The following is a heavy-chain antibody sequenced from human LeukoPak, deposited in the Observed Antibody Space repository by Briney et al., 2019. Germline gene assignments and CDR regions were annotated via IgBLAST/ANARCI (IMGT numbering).Heavy chain of an antibody. CDR1: GFNFRNYA. D-gene: IGHD4-23*01. CDR3: ANDRDCSGISCYRTAFDH. J-gene: IGHJ5*02. CDR2: ISNSGGST. Sequence: PGESLRLSCATSGFNFRNYAMTWVRQAPGKGLEWVALISNSGGSTYYADSVKGRFTVSRDNSKNILYLQMTSLRVEDTAQYFCANDRDCSGISCYRTAFDHWGQGTLVAVSS. V-gene: IGHV3-23*01.